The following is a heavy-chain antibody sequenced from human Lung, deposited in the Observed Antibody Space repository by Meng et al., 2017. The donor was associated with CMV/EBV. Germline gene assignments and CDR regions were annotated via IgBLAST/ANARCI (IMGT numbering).Heavy chain of an antibody. CDR2: ISYDGNNY. CDR3: SRGGPGMRFVEWFSFDF. V-gene: IGHV3-30-3*01. J-gene: IGHJ4*02. CDR1: FIFSNYA. D-gene: IGHD3-3*01. Sequence: FIFSNYAINWVRQAPGRRLEWLAVISYDGNNYYYADSGKGRFTISRDNSKNTVFLQMNSLRGEDTAVYYCSRGGPGMRFVEWFSFDFWGQGALVTVSS.